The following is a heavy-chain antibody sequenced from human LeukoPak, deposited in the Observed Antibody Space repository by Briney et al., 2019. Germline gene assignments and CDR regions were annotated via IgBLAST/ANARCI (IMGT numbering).Heavy chain of an antibody. CDR3: ARLSGYSYGYGGYYFDY. V-gene: IGHV4-59*06. J-gene: IGHJ4*02. Sequence: PSETLSLTCTVSGGSISSYYWSWIRQPAGKGLEWIGYIYYSGSTYYNPSLKSRVTISVDTSKNQFSLKLSSVTAADTAVYYCARLSGYSYGYGGYYFDYWGQGTLVTVSS. D-gene: IGHD5-18*01. CDR1: GGSISSYY. CDR2: IYYSGST.